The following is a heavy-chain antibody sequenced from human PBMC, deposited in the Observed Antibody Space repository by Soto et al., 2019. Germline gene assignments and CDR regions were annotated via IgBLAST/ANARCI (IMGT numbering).Heavy chain of an antibody. V-gene: IGHV4-30-4*01. Sequence: SETLSLTCTVSGDSISSNNNYWSWIRQPPGEGLEWIGFISYSGTTSYSPSLKSRVAISLDTSKNQFSLRLSSVTAADTAVYYCARIAASGNNFDYWGQGTLVTVSS. CDR3: ARIAASGNNFDY. D-gene: IGHD6-13*01. CDR1: GDSISSNNNY. J-gene: IGHJ4*02. CDR2: ISYSGTT.